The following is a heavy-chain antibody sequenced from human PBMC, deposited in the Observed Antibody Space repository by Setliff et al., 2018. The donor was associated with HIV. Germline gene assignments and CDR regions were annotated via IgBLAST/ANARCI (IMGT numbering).Heavy chain of an antibody. V-gene: IGHV4-34*01. CDR3: ARGFTIFGVGFSADPTGNWFDP. J-gene: IGHJ5*02. CDR2: INHSGKT. Sequence: PSETLSFTCAVYGGSFSGFYWSWIRQAPGKGLEWIGEINHSGKTNYNPSLKSRITLSVDTSENQFALKLASVTAADTAVYYCARGFTIFGVGFSADPTGNWFDPWGQGTLVTVSS. D-gene: IGHD3-3*01. CDR1: GGSFSGFY.